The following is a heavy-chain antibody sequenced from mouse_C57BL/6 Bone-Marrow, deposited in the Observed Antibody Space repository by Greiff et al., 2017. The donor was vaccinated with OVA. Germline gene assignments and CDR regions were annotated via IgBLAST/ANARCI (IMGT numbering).Heavy chain of an antibody. CDR2: IDPSDSYT. CDR1: GYTFTSYW. J-gene: IGHJ3*01. CDR3: ARTYYSNSWFAY. V-gene: IGHV1-69*01. D-gene: IGHD2-5*01. Sequence: QVQLQQPGAELVMPGASVKLSCKASGYTFTSYWMHWVKQRPGQGLEWIGEIDPSDSYTNYNQKFKGKSTLTVDKSSSTAYMQLSSLTSEDSAVYYCARTYYSNSWFAYWGKGTLVTVSA.